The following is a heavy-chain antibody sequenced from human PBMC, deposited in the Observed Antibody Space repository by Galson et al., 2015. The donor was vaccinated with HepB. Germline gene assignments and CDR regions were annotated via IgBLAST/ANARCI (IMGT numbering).Heavy chain of an antibody. J-gene: IGHJ3*02. CDR2: IRYDGNIK. V-gene: IGHV3-30*02. CDR3: AKWALAGMGDAFDI. CDR1: GFFFSSNG. Sequence: SLRLSCAASGFFFSSNGIHWVRQAPGKGLEWVTFIRYDGNIKYYADAVKGRFTISRDNSKNTVYLQMNSLRPEDTAVYYCAKWALAGMGDAFDIWGQGTMVSVSS.